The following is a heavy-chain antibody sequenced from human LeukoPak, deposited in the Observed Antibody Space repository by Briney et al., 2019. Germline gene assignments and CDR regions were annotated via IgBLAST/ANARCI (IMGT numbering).Heavy chain of an antibody. V-gene: IGHV4-59*01. Sequence: NPSETLSLTCTVSGGSISSYYWSWIRQPPGKGLEWIGYTYYSGSTNYNPSLKSRVTISVDTSKNEFSLKLSSVTAADTAVYYCAREWDGRYCSGGSCPSGFDYWGQGTLVTVSS. J-gene: IGHJ4*02. CDR2: TYYSGST. D-gene: IGHD2-15*01. CDR1: GGSISSYY. CDR3: AREWDGRYCSGGSCPSGFDY.